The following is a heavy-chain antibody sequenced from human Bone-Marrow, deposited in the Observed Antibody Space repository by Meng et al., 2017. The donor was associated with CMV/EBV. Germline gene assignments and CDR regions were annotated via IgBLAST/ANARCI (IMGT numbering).Heavy chain of an antibody. CDR1: GYPFTSYG. J-gene: IGHJ4*02. CDR3: ASVYCDTTTCYI. V-gene: IGHV1-18*01. Sequence: ASGKVSCKASGYPFTSYGISWVRKAPGQGLEWMGWISGYNGNTNYAQKLQGRVTMTTDTATSTVYMELSRLRSDDTAVYYCASVYCDTTTCYIWGQGTLVTVSS. CDR2: ISGYNGNT. D-gene: IGHD2-2*02.